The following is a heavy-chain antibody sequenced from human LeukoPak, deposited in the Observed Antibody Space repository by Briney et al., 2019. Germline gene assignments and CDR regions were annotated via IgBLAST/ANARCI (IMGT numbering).Heavy chain of an antibody. Sequence: SETLSLTCTASGGSISSYYWSWIRQPPGKGLEWIGYIYYSGSTNYNPSLKSRVTISVDTSKNQFSLKLSSVTAADTAVYYCARGGSGSYYNYYYYGMDVWGQGTTVTVSS. CDR2: IYYSGST. CDR1: GGSISSYY. V-gene: IGHV4-59*08. D-gene: IGHD3-10*01. CDR3: ARGGSGSYYNYYYYGMDV. J-gene: IGHJ6*02.